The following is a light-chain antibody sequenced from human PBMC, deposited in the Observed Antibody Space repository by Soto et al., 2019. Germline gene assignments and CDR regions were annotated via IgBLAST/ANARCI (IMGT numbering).Light chain of an antibody. CDR1: QSVSSSY. Sequence: EIVLTQSPGTLSLSPGERATLSCRASQSVSSSYLAWYQQKPGQAPRLLIYGASSRATGIPDRFSGSGSGTDFTLTISRLEPEDSAVYCCQQYGSSPRTFGPGTKVDIK. V-gene: IGKV3-20*01. CDR3: QQYGSSPRT. J-gene: IGKJ3*01. CDR2: GAS.